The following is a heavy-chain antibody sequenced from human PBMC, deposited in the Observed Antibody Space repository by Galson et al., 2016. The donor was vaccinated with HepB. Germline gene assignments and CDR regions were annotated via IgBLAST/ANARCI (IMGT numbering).Heavy chain of an antibody. J-gene: IGHJ4*02. CDR1: GFTFSDYW. Sequence: SLRLSCAASGFTFSDYWMHWIRQVPGKGLVWVSQINIDGSITRYADSVKGRFTIPRDNAMNTLFLQMNTLRAEDTAVYYCVRGNPISDHWGQGAQVTVSS. CDR3: VRGNPISDH. CDR2: INIDGSIT. V-gene: IGHV3-74*01. D-gene: IGHD1-14*01.